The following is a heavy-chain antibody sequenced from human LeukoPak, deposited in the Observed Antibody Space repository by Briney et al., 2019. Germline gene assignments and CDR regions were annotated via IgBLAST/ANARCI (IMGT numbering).Heavy chain of an antibody. V-gene: IGHV3-30*02. D-gene: IGHD1-1*01. CDR1: GFTFSSYG. CDR3: ARIGHDLYQTFDP. J-gene: IGHJ5*02. CDR2: IRYGGSNK. Sequence: GGSLRLSCAASGFTFSSYGMHWVRRAPGKGLEWVAFIRYGGSNKYYADSVKGRFTISRDNSKNTLYLQMNSLRAEDTAVYYCARIGHDLYQTFDPWGHGTLITVSS.